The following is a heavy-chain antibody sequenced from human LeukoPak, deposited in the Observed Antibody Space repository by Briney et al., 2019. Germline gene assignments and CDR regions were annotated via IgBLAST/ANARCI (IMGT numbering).Heavy chain of an antibody. CDR3: ANEYSKGDV. D-gene: IGHD1-26*01. J-gene: IGHJ3*01. CDR2: ISDNGGNT. CDR1: GFTFPNYV. Sequence: GGSLRLSCAASGFTFPNYVMSWVRQAPGKGLEWVSSISDNGGNTYYADSVKGRFTISRDNSKNTLYLQMNSLRVEDAAVYYCANEYSKGDVWGQGAMVTVSS. V-gene: IGHV3-23*01.